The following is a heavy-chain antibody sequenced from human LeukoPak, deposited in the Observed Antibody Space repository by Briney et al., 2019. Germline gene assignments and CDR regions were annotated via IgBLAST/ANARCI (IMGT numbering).Heavy chain of an antibody. CDR1: GFTFSNFA. J-gene: IGHJ4*02. V-gene: IGHV3-23*01. Sequence: PGGSLRLSCAASGFTFSNFAMSWVRQAPGKGLEWVSAISGSGDTTYYAEFVKGRLTTSRDNSKNTLYLQINSLRAEDTAVYFCAGYDSSGYYYGPFDYWGQGTLVTVSS. CDR2: ISGSGDTT. D-gene: IGHD3-22*01. CDR3: AGYDSSGYYYGPFDY.